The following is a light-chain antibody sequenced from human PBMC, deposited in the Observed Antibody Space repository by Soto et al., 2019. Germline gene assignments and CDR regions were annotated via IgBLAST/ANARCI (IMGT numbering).Light chain of an antibody. CDR2: GAS. V-gene: IGKV3-20*01. Sequence: EIVLTQSPGTLSLSPGERATLSCRASQSVSSSFLAWYQQKPGQAPRLLIYGASSRATGIPARFSGSGSGTEFTLTISSLQTDDFATYHCQQYYSYPYTFGQGTKVDIK. J-gene: IGKJ2*01. CDR1: QSVSSSF. CDR3: QQYYSYPYT.